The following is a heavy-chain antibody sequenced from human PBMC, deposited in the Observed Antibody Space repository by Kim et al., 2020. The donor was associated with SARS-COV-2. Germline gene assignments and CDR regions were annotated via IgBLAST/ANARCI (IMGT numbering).Heavy chain of an antibody. CDR3: AREGYTERWLQNYYYYYGMDV. CDR1: GFTFSSYE. J-gene: IGHJ6*02. V-gene: IGHV3-48*03. D-gene: IGHD5-12*01. Sequence: GGSLRLSCAASGFTFSSYEMNWVRQAPGKGLEWVSYISSSGSTIYYADSVKGRFTISRDNAKNSLYLQMNSLRAEDTAVYYCAREGYTERWLQNYYYYYGMDVWGQGTTVTVSS. CDR2: ISSSGSTI.